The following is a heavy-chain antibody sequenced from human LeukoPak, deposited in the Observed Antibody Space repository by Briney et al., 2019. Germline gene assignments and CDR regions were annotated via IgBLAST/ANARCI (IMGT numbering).Heavy chain of an antibody. V-gene: IGHV4-59*01. J-gene: IGHJ6*02. CDR1: GGSISSYY. CDR3: ARDQYGMDV. Sequence: PXETLSLTCTVSGGSISSYYWSWIRQPPGKGLEWIGYIYYSGSTNYNPSLKSRVTISVDTSKNQFSLKLSSVTAADTAVYYCARDQYGMDVWGQGTTVTVSS. CDR2: IYYSGST.